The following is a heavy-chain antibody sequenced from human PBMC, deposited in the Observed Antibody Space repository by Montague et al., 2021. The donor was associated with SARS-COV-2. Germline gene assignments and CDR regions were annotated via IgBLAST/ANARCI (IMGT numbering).Heavy chain of an antibody. CDR1: GGSFDSYNLF. D-gene: IGHD3-10*01. J-gene: IGHJ4*02. V-gene: IGHV4-39*01. CDR3: ASHRSYDVVNYYPDF. Sequence: SETLSLTCSVSGGSFDSYNLFWVWIRQPPGMRREWIGFISKGGSSFDNPSLQGRITISVHTSRNQLSLNVKSVTAADTSVYYCASHRSYDVVNYYPDFWGQGILVTVSS. CDR2: ISKGGSS.